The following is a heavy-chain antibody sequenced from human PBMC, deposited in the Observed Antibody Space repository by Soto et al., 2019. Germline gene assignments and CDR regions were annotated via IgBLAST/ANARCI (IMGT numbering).Heavy chain of an antibody. CDR1: GGTFSSYT. V-gene: IGHV1-69*02. CDR2: IIPILGIA. J-gene: IGHJ4*02. D-gene: IGHD3-16*01. Sequence: QVQLVQSGAEVKKPGSSVKVSCKASGGTFSSYTISWVRQAPGQGLEWMGRIIPILGIANYAKKFQGRVTITADKSTNTAYMELSSLRSEDTAVYYCARQEGGGPDYWGQGTLVTVSS. CDR3: ARQEGGGPDY.